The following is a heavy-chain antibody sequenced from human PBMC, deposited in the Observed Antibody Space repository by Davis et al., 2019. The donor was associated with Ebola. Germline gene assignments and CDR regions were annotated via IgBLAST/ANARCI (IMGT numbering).Heavy chain of an antibody. V-gene: IGHV3-7*03. CDR1: GFTFSNYR. Sequence: PGGSLRPSCAASGFTFSNYRMSWVRPAPGKGLEWLTNIKQDGSEKYYVNPVKGRFTISRDNAKISLHLQMNSLRAEDTAVYYCARKSTFFDYWGQGTRVTVSS. CDR3: ARKSTFFDY. J-gene: IGHJ4*02. D-gene: IGHD3-16*01. CDR2: IKQDGSEK.